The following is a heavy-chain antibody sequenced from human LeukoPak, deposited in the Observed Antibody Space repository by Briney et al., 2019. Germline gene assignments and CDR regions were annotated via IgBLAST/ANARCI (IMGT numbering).Heavy chain of an antibody. J-gene: IGHJ5*02. CDR1: GYTFTGYY. D-gene: IGHD2-2*01. V-gene: IGHV1-2*02. CDR2: INPNSGGT. CDR3: ARGVVVVPAASPSWFDP. Sequence: ASVKVSCKASGYTFTGYYMHWVRQAPGQGLEWMGWINPNSGGTNYAQKFQGRVTMTRDTSISTAYMELSRLRSDDTAVYYCARGVVVVPAASPSWFDPWGQGTLVTVSS.